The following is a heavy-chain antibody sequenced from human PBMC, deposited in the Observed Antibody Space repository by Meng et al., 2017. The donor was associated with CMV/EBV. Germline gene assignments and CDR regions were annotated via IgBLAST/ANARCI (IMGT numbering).Heavy chain of an antibody. V-gene: IGHV4-4*07. CDR2: IYTSGST. D-gene: IGHD3-22*01. CDR1: GGSTSSYY. CDR3: ARGGLYYYDSSGHFDY. J-gene: IGHJ4*02. Sequence: HVQASAPGLVNPSAPLSLTCTVCGGSTSSYYWSWIRQPAGKGLEWIGRIYTSGSTNYNPSLKSRVTMSVDTSKNQFSLKLSSVTAADTAVYYCARGGLYYYDSSGHFDYWGQGTLVTVSS.